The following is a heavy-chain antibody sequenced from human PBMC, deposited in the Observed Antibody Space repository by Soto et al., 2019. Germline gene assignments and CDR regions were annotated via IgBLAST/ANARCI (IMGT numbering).Heavy chain of an antibody. J-gene: IGHJ4*02. D-gene: IGHD2-2*01. CDR2: ISYDGSNK. CDR3: ARDLFGVPAATVDY. V-gene: IGHV3-30-3*01. CDR1: GFTFSSYA. Sequence: GGSLRLSCAASGFTFSSYAMHWVRQAPGKGLEWVAVISYDGSNKYYADSVKGRFTISRDNSKNTLYLQMNSLRAEDTAVYYCARDLFGVPAATVDYWGQGTLVTVSS.